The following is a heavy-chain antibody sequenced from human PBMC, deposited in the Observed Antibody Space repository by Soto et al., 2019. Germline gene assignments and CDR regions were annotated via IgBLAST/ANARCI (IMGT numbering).Heavy chain of an antibody. CDR1: RFSFSTYA. V-gene: IGHV3-23*01. CDR2: ISVSGTTT. D-gene: IGHD4-17*01. Sequence: EVQLLESGGGLVQPGGSLRLSCAASRFSFSTYAMTWVRQAPGKGLEWVSGISVSGTTTYYADSVKGRFTISRDNSTNTLHLQMNSLRAEDTAVYYCAKPPRAWNQFLYYCEPWGQGTLVTVSS. CDR3: AKPPRAWNQFLYYCEP. J-gene: IGHJ5*02.